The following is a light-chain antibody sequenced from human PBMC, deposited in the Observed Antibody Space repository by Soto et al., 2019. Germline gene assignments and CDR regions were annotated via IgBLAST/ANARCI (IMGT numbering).Light chain of an antibody. J-gene: IGKJ1*01. CDR2: GAS. V-gene: IGKV3-15*01. CDR3: QQYHNWWT. Sequence: EFVLTQSPATLSVSPGERATLSCRASQSVSSNLVWYQQKPGQAPRLLIYGASTRVTGIPARFSGSGSGTEFTLTISSLQSEDFAVYYCQQYHNWWTFGQGTKVDIK. CDR1: QSVSSN.